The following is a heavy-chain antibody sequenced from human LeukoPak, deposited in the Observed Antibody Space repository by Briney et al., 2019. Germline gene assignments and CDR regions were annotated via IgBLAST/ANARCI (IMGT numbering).Heavy chain of an antibody. D-gene: IGHD2-2*01. V-gene: IGHV1-8*01. Sequence: ASVKVSCKTSGSTFSNYDINWVRQASGQGLEWMGWMNPKSGSTGYAQKFQGRVTMTRDTSISTAYMELSRLRSDDTAVYYCARGIGYCSSTSCPNWFDPWGQGTLVTVSS. CDR3: ARGIGYCSSTSCPNWFDP. J-gene: IGHJ5*02. CDR1: GSTFSNYD. CDR2: MNPKSGST.